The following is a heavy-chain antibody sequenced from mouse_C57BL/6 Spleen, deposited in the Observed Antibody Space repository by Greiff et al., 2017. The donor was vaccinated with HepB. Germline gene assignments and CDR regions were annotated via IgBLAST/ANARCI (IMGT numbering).Heavy chain of an antibody. CDR3: ARGTLDYAMDY. CDR1: GYTFTSYG. D-gene: IGHD3-3*01. V-gene: IGHV1-81*01. CDR2: IYPRSGNT. J-gene: IGHJ4*01. Sequence: QVQLQHSGAELARPGASVKLSCKASGYTFTSYGISWVKQRTGQGLEWIGEIYPRSGNTYYNEKFKGKATLTADKSSSTAYMELRSLTSEDSAVYFCARGTLDYAMDYWGQGTSVTVSS.